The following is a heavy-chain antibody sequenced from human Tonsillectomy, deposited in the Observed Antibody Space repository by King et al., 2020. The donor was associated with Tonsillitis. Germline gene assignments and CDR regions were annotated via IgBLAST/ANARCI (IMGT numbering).Heavy chain of an antibody. CDR2: INPNSGGI. Sequence: QLVQSGSEVKKPGASVKVSCKASGYTFTGYFLHWVRQAPGQGLEWMGWINPNSGGINYAQKFQDRVTMTRDRSISTASMELSRLRSDDTAVYYCAREAVATWGYYGMDVWGQGTTVTVSS. V-gene: IGHV1-2*02. J-gene: IGHJ6*02. D-gene: IGHD3-16*01. CDR1: GYTFTGYF. CDR3: AREAVATWGYYGMDV.